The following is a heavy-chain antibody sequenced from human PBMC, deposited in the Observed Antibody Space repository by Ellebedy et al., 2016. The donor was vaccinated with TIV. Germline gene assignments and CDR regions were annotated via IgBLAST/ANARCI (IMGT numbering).Heavy chain of an antibody. D-gene: IGHD4-17*01. CDR2: IKQDGSEK. Sequence: GESLKISCAASGFAFSSYAMNSVRQAPGKGLECVANIKQDGSEKSYVDSVNGRFTISRHNAKNSLYLQMDSLRDDDTAVYYCARAGDYNLLSPAGGYWGQGTLVTVSS. CDR1: GFAFSSYA. CDR3: ARAGDYNLLSPAGGY. V-gene: IGHV3-7*01. J-gene: IGHJ4*02.